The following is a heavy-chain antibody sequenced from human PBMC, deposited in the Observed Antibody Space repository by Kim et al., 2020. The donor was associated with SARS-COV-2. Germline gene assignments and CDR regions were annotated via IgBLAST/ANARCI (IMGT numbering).Heavy chain of an antibody. Sequence: YYAESVKDRFTISRDDTKNTLYLQMNSLRAEDTAIYYCARKFGSATRIGDVWGLGTMVTVSS. V-gene: IGHV3-33*01. D-gene: IGHD3-10*01. CDR3: ARKFGSATRIGDV. J-gene: IGHJ3*01.